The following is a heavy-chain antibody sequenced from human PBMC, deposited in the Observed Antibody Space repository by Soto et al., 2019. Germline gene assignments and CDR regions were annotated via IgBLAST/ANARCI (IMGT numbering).Heavy chain of an antibody. CDR3: AKGRITIFGVVIGYFDY. Sequence: GGSLRLSCAASGFTFSSYAMSWVRQAPGKGLEWVSAISGSGGSTYYADSVKGRFTISRDNSKNTLYLQMNRLRAEDTAVYYCAKGRITIFGVVIGYFDYWGQGTLVTVSS. J-gene: IGHJ4*02. D-gene: IGHD3-3*01. V-gene: IGHV3-23*01. CDR1: GFTFSSYA. CDR2: ISGSGGST.